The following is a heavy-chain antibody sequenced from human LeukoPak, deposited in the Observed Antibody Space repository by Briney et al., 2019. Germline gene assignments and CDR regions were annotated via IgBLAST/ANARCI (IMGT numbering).Heavy chain of an antibody. V-gene: IGHV1-2*02. D-gene: IGHD2-2*01. Sequence: GASVKVSCKASGYTFTGYYMHWVRQAPGQGLEWMGWINPNSGGTNYAQKFQGRGTMTRDTSISTAYMVLSRLRSDDTAVYYCARGGVGFAYCSSTSCYGGNWFDPWGQGTLVTVSS. CDR1: GYTFTGYY. CDR2: INPNSGGT. J-gene: IGHJ5*02. CDR3: ARGGVGFAYCSSTSCYGGNWFDP.